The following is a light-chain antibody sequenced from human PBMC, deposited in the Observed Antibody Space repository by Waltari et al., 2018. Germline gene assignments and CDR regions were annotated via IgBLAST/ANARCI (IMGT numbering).Light chain of an antibody. CDR2: VSSAGSH. CDR1: SGHSSYA. CDR3: QTWDTGTHVV. J-gene: IGLJ2*01. V-gene: IGLV4-69*01. Sequence: QVVLTQSPSASASLGASVKLTCTLSSGHSSYAIAWHQQQPEKGPRYLMKVSSAGSHQKGGGIPDRFSGSSSGTERYLTISSVQSEDEADYYCQTWDTGTHVVFGGGTKLTVL.